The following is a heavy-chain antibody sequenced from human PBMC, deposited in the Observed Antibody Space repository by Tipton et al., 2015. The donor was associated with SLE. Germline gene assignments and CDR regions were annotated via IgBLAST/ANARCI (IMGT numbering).Heavy chain of an antibody. CDR3: ARLGGLVNF. J-gene: IGHJ1*01. V-gene: IGHV3-74*01. CDR2: INTDGSLT. D-gene: IGHD3-10*01. CDR1: GFSFSIYW. Sequence: SLRLSCVASGFSFSIYWIHWVRQVPGKGLVWVSRINTDGSLTDYADSVKGRFTISRDNAKSTLYLQMNSLRAEDTGLYYCARLGGLVNFWGQGTVVTVSS.